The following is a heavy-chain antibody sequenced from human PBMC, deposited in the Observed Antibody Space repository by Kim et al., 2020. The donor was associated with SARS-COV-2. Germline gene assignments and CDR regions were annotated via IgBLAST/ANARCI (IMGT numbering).Heavy chain of an antibody. CDR1: GGSISSSSYY. D-gene: IGHD1-26*01. CDR3: ARLDSGSYYGDYFDY. J-gene: IGHJ4*02. Sequence: SETLSLTCTVSGGSISSSSYYWGWIRQPPGKGLEWIGSIYYSGSTYYNPSLKSRVTISVDTSKNQFSLKLSSVTAADTAVYYCARLDSGSYYGDYFDYWGQGTLVTVSS. CDR2: IYYSGST. V-gene: IGHV4-39*01.